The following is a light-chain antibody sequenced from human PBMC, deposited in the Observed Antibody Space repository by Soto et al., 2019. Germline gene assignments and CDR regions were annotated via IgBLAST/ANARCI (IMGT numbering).Light chain of an antibody. CDR3: SSYTSSFKLAV. CDR1: SSDVGGYND. Sequence: QSVLTQPASVSGSPGQSITIFCTGTSSDVGGYNDVSWYQQHPGSAPKLMIYDVSSRPSGVSNRFSGSKSGNTASLTISGLQAEDEADYYCSSYTSSFKLAVFGSGTKLTVL. J-gene: IGLJ1*01. V-gene: IGLV2-14*03. CDR2: DVS.